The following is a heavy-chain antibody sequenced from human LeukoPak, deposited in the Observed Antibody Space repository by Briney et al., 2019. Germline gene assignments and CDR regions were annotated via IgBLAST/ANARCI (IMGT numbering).Heavy chain of an antibody. CDR3: AKDHGTAVAGFYY. J-gene: IGHJ4*02. CDR2: ISGSGGST. D-gene: IGHD6-19*01. V-gene: IGHV3-23*01. Sequence: SGASLRLSCAASGFTFSSYAMSWVRQAPGKGLEWVSAISGSGGSTYYADSVKGRFTVSRDTSKNTLYLQMNSLRAEDTAIYYCAKDHGTAVAGFYYWGQGTLVTVSS. CDR1: GFTFSSYA.